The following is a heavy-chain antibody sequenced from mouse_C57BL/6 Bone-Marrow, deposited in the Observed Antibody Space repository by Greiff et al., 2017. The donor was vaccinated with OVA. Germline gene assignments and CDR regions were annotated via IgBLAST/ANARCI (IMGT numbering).Heavy chain of an antibody. CDR2: IWSGGST. CDR3: ASYSNYVPFDY. V-gene: IGHV2-2*01. Sequence: QVQLKESGPGLVQPSQSLSITCTVSGFSLTSYGVHWVRQSPGKGLEWLGEIWSGGSTDYNAAFISRLSISKDNSKSQVFFKMNSLQADDTAIYYCASYSNYVPFDYWGQGTTLTVSS. CDR1: GFSLTSYG. D-gene: IGHD2-5*01. J-gene: IGHJ2*01.